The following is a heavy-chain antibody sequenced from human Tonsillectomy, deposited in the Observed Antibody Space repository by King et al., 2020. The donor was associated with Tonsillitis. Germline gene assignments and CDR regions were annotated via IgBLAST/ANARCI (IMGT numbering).Heavy chain of an antibody. D-gene: IGHD3-22*01. CDR1: GFTFSSYS. V-gene: IGHV3-48*01. J-gene: IGHJ4*02. CDR3: ASLPQDYYDSRSY. Sequence: VQLVESGGGLVQPGGSLRLSCAASGFTFSSYSMNWVRQAPGKGLEWVSYISSSSSTIYYADSVKGRFTISRDNAKNSLYLQMNSLRAEDTAVYYCASLPQDYYDSRSYWGQRTLVTVSS. CDR2: ISSSSSTI.